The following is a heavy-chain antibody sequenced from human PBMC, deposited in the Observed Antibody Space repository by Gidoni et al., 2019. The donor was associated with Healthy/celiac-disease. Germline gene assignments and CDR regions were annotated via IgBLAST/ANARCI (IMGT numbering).Heavy chain of an antibody. D-gene: IGHD2-15*01. CDR1: GLPFSSYA. V-gene: IGHV3-23*01. J-gene: IGHJ3*02. Sequence: EVQLLESGGGLVQHGGSLRLSCAASGLPFSSYAMSWVRQAPGKGLEWVSAISGSGGSTYYADSVKGRFTISRDNSKNTLYLQMNSLRAEDTAVYYCAKDGSGGSCFNDAFDIWGQGTMVTVSS. CDR3: AKDGSGGSCFNDAFDI. CDR2: ISGSGGST.